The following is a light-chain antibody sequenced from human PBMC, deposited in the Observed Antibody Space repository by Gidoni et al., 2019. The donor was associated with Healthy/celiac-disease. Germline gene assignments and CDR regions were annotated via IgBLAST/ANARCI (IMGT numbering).Light chain of an antibody. CDR3: QQYDNHPLT. CDR1: QDISNY. V-gene: IGKV1-33*01. J-gene: IGKJ4*01. CDR2: DAS. Sequence: DIQIAQSPSSLSASVGERVTITCQASQDISNYLNWYQQKPGKAPKPLIYDASTFETGVPSRFSGSGSGTDFTCTIGSLQPEDIATYYCQQYDNHPLTFGGXTKVEIK.